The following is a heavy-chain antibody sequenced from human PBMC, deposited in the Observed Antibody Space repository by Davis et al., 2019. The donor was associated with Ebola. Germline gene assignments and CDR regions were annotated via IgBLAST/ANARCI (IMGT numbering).Heavy chain of an antibody. CDR3: AKDDNHRSGWYYNYYGMDV. D-gene: IGHD6-19*01. V-gene: IGHV3-23*01. J-gene: IGHJ6*04. Sequence: PGGSLRLSCTDSVITFSSYAMSWVRQAPGKGLEWVSAISGSGGSTYYADSVKGRFTISRDNSKNTLYLQMNSLRAEDTAVYYCAKDDNHRSGWYYNYYGMDVWGKGTTVTVSS. CDR1: VITFSSYA. CDR2: ISGSGGST.